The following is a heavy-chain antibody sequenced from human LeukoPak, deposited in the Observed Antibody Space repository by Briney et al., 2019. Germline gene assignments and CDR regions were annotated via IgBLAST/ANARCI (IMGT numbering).Heavy chain of an antibody. CDR1: GGSFSGYY. V-gene: IGHV4-34*01. CDR3: ARGEMATVPFDY. CDR2: INHSGST. Sequence: SETLSLTCAVYGGSFSGYYWSWIRQPPGKGLEWIGEINHSGSTNYNPSLKGRVTISVDTSKNQFSLKLSSVTAADTAVYYCARGEMATVPFDYWGQGTLVTVSS. D-gene: IGHD5-24*01. J-gene: IGHJ4*02.